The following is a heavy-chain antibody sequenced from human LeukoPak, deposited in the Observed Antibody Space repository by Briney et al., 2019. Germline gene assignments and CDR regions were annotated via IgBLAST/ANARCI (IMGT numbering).Heavy chain of an antibody. CDR2: ISGSGGST. V-gene: IGHV3-23*01. Sequence: GGSLRLSCAASGFTFSSYAMSWVRQAPGKGLEWVSAISGSGGSTYYADSVKGRFTISRDNSKNTLYLQMNSLRAEDTAVYYCARDIVVVVAAKEGDAFDIWGQGTMVTVSS. CDR3: ARDIVVVVAAKEGDAFDI. CDR1: GFTFSSYA. J-gene: IGHJ3*02. D-gene: IGHD2-15*01.